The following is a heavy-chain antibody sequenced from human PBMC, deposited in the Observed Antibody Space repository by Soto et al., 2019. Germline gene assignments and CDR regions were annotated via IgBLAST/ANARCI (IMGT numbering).Heavy chain of an antibody. V-gene: IGHV1-18*01. CDR2: INSYNGFT. CDR3: ARYCSGGSCYGSFYDP. D-gene: IGHD2-15*01. J-gene: IGHJ5*02. CDR1: GYTFTSYG. Sequence: QVQLVQSGAEVKQPGASVKVSWQASGYTFTSYGIGWVRQAPGQGLEWMGWINSYNGFTNYAQKFQGRGTMTRDTSTSTAYVELRSLTSDDTGIYFCARYCSGGSCYGSFYDPWGQGFLVTVSS.